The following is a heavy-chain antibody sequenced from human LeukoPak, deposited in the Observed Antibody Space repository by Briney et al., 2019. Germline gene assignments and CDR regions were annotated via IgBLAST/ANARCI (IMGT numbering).Heavy chain of an antibody. J-gene: IGHJ4*02. CDR2: ISSSSSTI. Sequence: GSLRLSCAASGFTFSSYSMNWVRQAPGKGLEWVSYISSSSSTIYYADSVKGRFTISRDNAKNSLYLQMNSLRDEDTAVYYYARDRAGIAVAGLDYWGQGTLVTVSS. D-gene: IGHD6-19*01. V-gene: IGHV3-48*02. CDR3: ARDRAGIAVAGLDY. CDR1: GFTFSSYS.